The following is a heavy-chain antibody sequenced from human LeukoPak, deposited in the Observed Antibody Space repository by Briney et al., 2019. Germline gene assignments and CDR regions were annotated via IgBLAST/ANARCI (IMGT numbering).Heavy chain of an antibody. CDR3: ASTLSSSPH. J-gene: IGHJ4*02. CDR2: ISSSSIYT. CDR1: GFILSDYY. D-gene: IGHD6-6*01. V-gene: IGHV3-11*06. Sequence: PGGSLRLSCAASGFILSDYYMSWIRQAPGKGLEWLSYISSSSIYTSYADSVKGRFTISRDNAKNSLYLQMNSLRAEDTAVYYCASTLSSSPHWGRGTLVTVSS.